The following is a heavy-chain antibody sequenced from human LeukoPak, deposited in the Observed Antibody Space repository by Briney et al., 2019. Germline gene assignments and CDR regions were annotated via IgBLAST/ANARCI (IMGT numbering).Heavy chain of an antibody. Sequence: ASVKVSCKASGYTFTSYYMHWVRQAPGQGLEWMGIINPSGGSTSYAQKFQGRVTMTRDTSTSTVYMELTRLRSDDTAMYYCARGFRAAAGIYYYYYMDVWGNGTTVTVSS. CDR1: GYTFTSYY. V-gene: IGHV1-46*01. D-gene: IGHD6-13*01. J-gene: IGHJ6*03. CDR3: ARGFRAAAGIYYYYYMDV. CDR2: INPSGGST.